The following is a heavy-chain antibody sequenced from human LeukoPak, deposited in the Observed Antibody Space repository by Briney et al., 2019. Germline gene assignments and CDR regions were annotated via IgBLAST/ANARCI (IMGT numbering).Heavy chain of an antibody. D-gene: IGHD3-10*01. Sequence: GSLRLSCAASGFTFSSYSMNWVRQAPGKGLEWVSSISSSSSYIYYADSVKGRFTISRDNAKNSLYLQMNSLRAEDTAVYYCARDAGYYYGSGSYYSDYWGQGTLVTVSS. V-gene: IGHV3-21*01. CDR1: GFTFSSYS. CDR3: ARDAGYYYGSGSYYSDY. CDR2: ISSSSSYI. J-gene: IGHJ4*02.